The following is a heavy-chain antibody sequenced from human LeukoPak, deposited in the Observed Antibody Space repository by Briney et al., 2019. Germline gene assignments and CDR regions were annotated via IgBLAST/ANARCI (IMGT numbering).Heavy chain of an antibody. V-gene: IGHV3-30-3*01. Sequence: GGSLRLSCAASGFTFSSYAMHWVRQAPGKGLEWVAVISYDGSNKYYADSVKGRFTISRDNSKNTLYLQMNSLRAEDTAVYYCAKDELEGRQPLDYWGQGTLVTVSS. D-gene: IGHD3-3*01. CDR1: GFTFSSYA. J-gene: IGHJ4*02. CDR3: AKDELEGRQPLDY. CDR2: ISYDGSNK.